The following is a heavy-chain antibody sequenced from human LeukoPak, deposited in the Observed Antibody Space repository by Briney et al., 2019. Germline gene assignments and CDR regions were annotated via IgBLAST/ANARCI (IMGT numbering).Heavy chain of an antibody. CDR2: IKQDGSEK. V-gene: IGHV3-7*03. D-gene: IGHD7-27*01. Sequence: GGSLRLSCAASGFTFSSYWMSWVRQAPGKGLEWVANIKQDGSEKYYVDSVKGRFTISRDNAKNSLYLQMNSLRPDDTAFYYCAKATGDWYFDLWGRGTLVTVST. CDR3: AKATGDWYFDL. J-gene: IGHJ2*01. CDR1: GFTFSSYW.